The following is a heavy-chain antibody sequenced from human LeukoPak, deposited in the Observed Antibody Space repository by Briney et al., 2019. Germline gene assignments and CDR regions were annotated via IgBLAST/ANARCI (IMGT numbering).Heavy chain of an antibody. Sequence: GGSLRLSCAASGFTFSSYAMSWVRQAPGKGLECVSAISGSGGSTYYADSVKGRFTISRDNSKNTLYLQMNSLRAEDTAVYYCAKDLGYSYGHGDYWGQGTLVTVSS. CDR2: ISGSGGST. CDR1: GFTFSSYA. V-gene: IGHV3-23*01. D-gene: IGHD5-18*01. CDR3: AKDLGYSYGHGDY. J-gene: IGHJ4*02.